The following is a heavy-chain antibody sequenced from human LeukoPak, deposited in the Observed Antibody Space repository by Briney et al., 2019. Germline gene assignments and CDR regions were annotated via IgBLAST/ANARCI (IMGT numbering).Heavy chain of an antibody. CDR1: GGSISSYY. V-gene: IGHV4-59*01. J-gene: IGHJ4*02. CDR2: IYYSGST. D-gene: IGHD5-18*01. CDR3: ARGYSYGAVDY. Sequence: SETLSLTCTVSGGSISSYYWRWLRQPPGKGLEWIGYIYYSGSTNYNPSLKSRVTISVGTSKNQFSPKLSSVTAADTAVYYCARGYSYGAVDYWGQGTLVTVSS.